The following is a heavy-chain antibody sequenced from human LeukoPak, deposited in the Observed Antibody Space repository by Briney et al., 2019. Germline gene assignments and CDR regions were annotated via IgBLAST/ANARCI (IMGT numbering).Heavy chain of an antibody. Sequence: ASVKVSCKASGYTLTSYGISWVRQAPGQGLEWMGWISAYNGNTNYAQKLQGRVTMTTDTSTSTAYMELSSLRSEDTAVYYCARDSSSGYYYNWFDPWGQGTLVTVSS. CDR1: GYTLTSYG. J-gene: IGHJ5*02. CDR2: ISAYNGNT. CDR3: ARDSSSGYYYNWFDP. D-gene: IGHD3-22*01. V-gene: IGHV1-18*01.